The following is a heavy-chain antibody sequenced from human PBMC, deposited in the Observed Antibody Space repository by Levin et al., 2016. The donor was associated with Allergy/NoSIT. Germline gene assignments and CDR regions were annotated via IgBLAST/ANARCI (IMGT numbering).Heavy chain of an antibody. CDR3: ARSASGYSHGAFDI. CDR2: IYNSGST. D-gene: IGHD5-18*01. V-gene: IGHV4-59*01. Sequence: WIRQPPGKGLEWIGYIYNSGSTNYNPSLKSRVTISVDTSKNQFSLRLSSVTAADTAVYNCARSASGYSHGAFDIWGQGTMVTVSS. J-gene: IGHJ3*02.